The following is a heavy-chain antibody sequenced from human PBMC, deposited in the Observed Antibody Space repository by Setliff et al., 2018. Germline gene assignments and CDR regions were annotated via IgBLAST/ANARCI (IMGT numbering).Heavy chain of an antibody. V-gene: IGHV4-61*02. Sequence: SQTLSLTCAVSGVSITSGSYYWSWIRQPAGEGLEWIGRLHTSGTTDYNPSLKGRVTISADTSTNHFSLKLTSVTAADTAVYYCARDNTIVGATDYWGQGALVTVSS. CDR3: ARDNTIVGATDY. CDR1: GVSITSGSYY. J-gene: IGHJ4*02. CDR2: LHTSGTT. D-gene: IGHD1-26*01.